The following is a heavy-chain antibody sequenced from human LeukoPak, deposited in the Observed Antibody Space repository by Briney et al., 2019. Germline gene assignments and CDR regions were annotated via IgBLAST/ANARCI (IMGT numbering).Heavy chain of an antibody. V-gene: IGHV4-4*07. D-gene: IGHD3-22*01. CDR3: ARETYYDSTAYYWFDP. CDR1: GGSISFYY. J-gene: IGHJ5*02. Sequence: SETLSLTCTVSGGSISFYYWSWIRQPAGKGLEWIGRIYTSGSTNYNPSLKSRVTISLDKSKNQFSLKLSSVTAADTAVYYCARETYYDSTAYYWFDPWGQGTLVTVSS. CDR2: IYTSGST.